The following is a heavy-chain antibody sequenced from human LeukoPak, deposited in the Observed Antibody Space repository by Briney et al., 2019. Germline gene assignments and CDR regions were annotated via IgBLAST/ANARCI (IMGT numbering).Heavy chain of an antibody. CDR1: GGSISSYY. CDR2: IYTSGST. D-gene: IGHD3-10*01. CDR3: ARRSTSGSYNWFDP. Sequence: PSETLSLTCTVSGGSISSYYWSWIRQPAGKGLKWIGRIYTSGSTNYNPSLKSRVTMSVDTSKNQFSLKLSSVTAADTAVYYCARRSTSGSYNWFDPWGQGTLVTVSS. V-gene: IGHV4-4*07. J-gene: IGHJ5*02.